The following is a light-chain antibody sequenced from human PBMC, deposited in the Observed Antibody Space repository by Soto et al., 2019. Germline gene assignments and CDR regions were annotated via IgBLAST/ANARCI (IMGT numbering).Light chain of an antibody. J-gene: IGKJ2*01. CDR2: DAS. CDR3: QQYGSSPYT. Sequence: EIVLTQSPGTLSLSPGERATLSCRASRSVSSSYLAWYQQKPGQAPRLLIYDASSRATGIPDRFSGSGSGTDFTLTISRLEPEDFAVYFCQQYGSSPYTFGQGTKLEIK. CDR1: RSVSSSY. V-gene: IGKV3-20*01.